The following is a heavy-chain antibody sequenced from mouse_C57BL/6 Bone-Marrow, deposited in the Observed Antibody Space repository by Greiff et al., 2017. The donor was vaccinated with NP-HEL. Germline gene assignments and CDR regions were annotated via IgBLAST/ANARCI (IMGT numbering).Heavy chain of an antibody. CDR1: GYTFTSYG. CDR2: IYPRSGNT. V-gene: IGHV1-81*01. D-gene: IGHD1-3*01. CDR3: AKSPVNFYFDY. Sequence: QVQLQQSGAELARPGASVKLSCKASGYTFTSYGISWVKQRTGQGLEWIGEIYPRSGNTYYNEKFKGKATLTADKSSSTAYMELRSLTSEDSAVYFCAKSPVNFYFDYWGQGTTLTVSS. J-gene: IGHJ2*01.